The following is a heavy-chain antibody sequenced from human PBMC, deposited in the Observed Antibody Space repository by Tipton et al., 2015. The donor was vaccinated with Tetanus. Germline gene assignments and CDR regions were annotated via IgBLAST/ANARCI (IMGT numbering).Heavy chain of an antibody. D-gene: IGHD1-14*01. CDR2: IYYSGST. CDR1: GGSISSGAYY. Sequence: TLSLTCTVSGGSISSGAYYWSWIRQHPGKGLEWIGYIYYSGSTFYNPSLKSRVTISVDTSKNQFSLKLSSVTAADTAVYYCARTQPGGWCFELRGRGPLLTVSS. V-gene: IGHV4-31*03. J-gene: IGHJ2*01. CDR3: ARTQPGGWCFEL.